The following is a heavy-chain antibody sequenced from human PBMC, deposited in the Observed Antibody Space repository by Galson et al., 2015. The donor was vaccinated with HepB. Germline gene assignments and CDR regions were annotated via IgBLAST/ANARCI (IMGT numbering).Heavy chain of an antibody. Sequence: SLRLSCASSGFTVSSKYMTWVRQAPGKGLEWVSFIYGGGRTDYADPVEGRFTTSKDTSKKTRDPQITSLGVRDTAIYYCARSSADSSGYSNGPDDALDIWGQGTMVTVSS. V-gene: IGHV3-66*01. CDR3: ARSSADSSGYSNGPDDALDI. CDR1: GFTVSSKY. CDR2: IYGGGRT. D-gene: IGHD3-22*01. J-gene: IGHJ3*02.